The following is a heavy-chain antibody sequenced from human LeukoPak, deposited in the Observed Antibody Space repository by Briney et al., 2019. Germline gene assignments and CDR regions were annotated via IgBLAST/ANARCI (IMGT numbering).Heavy chain of an antibody. CDR2: ISSSSSYT. CDR1: GFTFSDYY. CDR3: ARAIAAAGVDAFDI. D-gene: IGHD6-13*01. J-gene: IGHJ3*02. V-gene: IGHV3-11*06. Sequence: GGSLRLSCAASGFTFSDYYMSWIRQAPGKGLEWVSYISSSSSYTNYADSVKGRFTISRDNAKNSLYLQMNSLRAEDTAAYYCARAIAAAGVDAFDIWGQGTMVTVSS.